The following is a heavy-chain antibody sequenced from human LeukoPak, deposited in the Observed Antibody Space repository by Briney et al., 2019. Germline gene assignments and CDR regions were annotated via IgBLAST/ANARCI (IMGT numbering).Heavy chain of an antibody. Sequence: GGSLRLSCAASGFTFSGYLMSWVRQAPGKGLEWVANIKQDGSEKYYVDSVKGRFTISRDNAKNSLYLLMNSLRAEDTAVYYCARYFDSWGQGTLVTVSS. CDR2: IKQDGSEK. CDR1: GFTFSGYL. V-gene: IGHV3-7*01. J-gene: IGHJ4*02. CDR3: ARYFDS.